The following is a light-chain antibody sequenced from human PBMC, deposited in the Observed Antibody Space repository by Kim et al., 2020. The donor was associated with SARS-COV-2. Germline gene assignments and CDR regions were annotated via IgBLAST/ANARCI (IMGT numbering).Light chain of an antibody. J-gene: IGKJ1*01. V-gene: IGKV3-20*01. CDR1: EGVTSTF. Sequence: SPGERAPLPCRASEGVTSTFLAWYQQKPGQAPRLLMYGASRRATGIPDRFSGSGSGTDFTLTISRLEPEDFAVYYCQQYGSSGWTFGQGTKVDIK. CDR3: QQYGSSGWT. CDR2: GAS.